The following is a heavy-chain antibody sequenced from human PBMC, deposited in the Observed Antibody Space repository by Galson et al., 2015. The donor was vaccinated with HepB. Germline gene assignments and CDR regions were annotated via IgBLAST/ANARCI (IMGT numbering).Heavy chain of an antibody. D-gene: IGHD1-1*01. V-gene: IGHV1-46*04. J-gene: IGHJ4*02. Sequence: SCKASGYTFTNYYLHWVRQAPGQGLEWMGIISPRGFSTNYAQNLQGRVTMTRDTSTSTVYMELRSLRSEDTAVYYCARGGSENDSFYYFDYWGQGTLVTVSS. CDR2: ISPRGFST. CDR1: GYTFTNYY. CDR3: ARGGSENDSFYYFDY.